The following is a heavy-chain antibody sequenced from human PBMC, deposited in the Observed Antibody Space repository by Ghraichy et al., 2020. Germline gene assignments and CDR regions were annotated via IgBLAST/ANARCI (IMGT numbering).Heavy chain of an antibody. D-gene: IGHD2-2*01. CDR2: INPNSGGT. V-gene: IGHV1-2*02. J-gene: IGHJ6*02. Sequence: ASVKVSCKASGYTFTGYYMHWVRQAPGQGLEWMGWINPNSGGTNYAQKFQGRVTMTRDTSISTAYMELSRLRSDDTAVYYCARELRDCSSTSCPYRYYYYGMDVWGQGTTVTVSS. CDR1: GYTFTGYY. CDR3: ARELRDCSSTSCPYRYYYYGMDV.